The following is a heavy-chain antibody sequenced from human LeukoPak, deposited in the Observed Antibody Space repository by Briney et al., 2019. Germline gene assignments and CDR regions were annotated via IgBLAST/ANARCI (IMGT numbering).Heavy chain of an antibody. CDR2: INLGGST. Sequence: SETLSLTCAIYGESFDGFSWSWIRQSPGKGLEWIGEINLGGSTNYNPSLKSRVSMTIDTSKKEISLKLTSVTAADTSIYFCATSTKVVRPDSWDSWGQGTLVTVSS. D-gene: IGHD4-11*01. J-gene: IGHJ4*02. V-gene: IGHV4-34*01. CDR3: ATSTKVVRPDSWDS. CDR1: GESFDGFS.